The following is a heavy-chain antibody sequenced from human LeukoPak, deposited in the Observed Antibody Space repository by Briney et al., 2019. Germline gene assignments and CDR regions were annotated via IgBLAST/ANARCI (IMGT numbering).Heavy chain of an antibody. CDR3: ARLFSSWSSLFDS. D-gene: IGHD6-13*01. J-gene: IGHJ4*02. V-gene: IGHV4-39*01. CDR1: GGSISTSSYY. Sequence: SQTLSLTCTVSGGSISTSSYYWGWIRQPPGKGLEWIGNIYYSGSTYYNPSLKSRVTISVDTSKNQFSLKLSSVTAADTAVYYCARLFSSWSSLFDSWGQGTLVTVS. CDR2: IYYSGST.